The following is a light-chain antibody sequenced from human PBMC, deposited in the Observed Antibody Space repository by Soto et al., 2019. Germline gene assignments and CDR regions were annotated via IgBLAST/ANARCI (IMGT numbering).Light chain of an antibody. Sequence: EIVLTQSPATLSLSLGERATLSCRASQSVSSNLGWYQQKPGQAPRLLIYDASNRATGIPARFSGSGSGTDFTLTISSLEPEDFAVYYCQQRSNWPPEFTFGPGTKVDIK. CDR1: QSVSSN. CDR2: DAS. J-gene: IGKJ3*01. V-gene: IGKV3-11*01. CDR3: QQRSNWPPEFT.